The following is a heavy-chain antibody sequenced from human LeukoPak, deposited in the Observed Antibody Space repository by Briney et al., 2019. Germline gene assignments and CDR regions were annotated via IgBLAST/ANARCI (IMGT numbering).Heavy chain of an antibody. V-gene: IGHV3-15*01. Sequence: GGSLRLSCAASGFTFDTDWMNWFRQAPGKGLEWFGLIRTKTDGATTDNAAPVKGRFAISRDDSRNMLFLQMNSLKTEDTGVYYCTTGGPRRHWGQGTLVTVSS. CDR3: TTGGPRRH. J-gene: IGHJ4*02. D-gene: IGHD3-16*01. CDR1: GFTFDTDW. CDR2: IRTKTDGATT.